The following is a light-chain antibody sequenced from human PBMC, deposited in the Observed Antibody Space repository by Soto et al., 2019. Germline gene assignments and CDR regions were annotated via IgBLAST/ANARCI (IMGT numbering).Light chain of an antibody. J-gene: IGLJ3*02. CDR2: EDN. CDR3: QSSDTTNQV. V-gene: IGLV6-57*01. CDR1: SGNIANYH. Sequence: NFMLTQPHSVSESPGKTVTISCTRSSGNIANYHVQWYQQRPARSPTTVIYEDNQRPSGVPDRFSGSIDRSSNSASLTISGLKTEDEADYYCQSSDTTNQVFGGGTQLTVL.